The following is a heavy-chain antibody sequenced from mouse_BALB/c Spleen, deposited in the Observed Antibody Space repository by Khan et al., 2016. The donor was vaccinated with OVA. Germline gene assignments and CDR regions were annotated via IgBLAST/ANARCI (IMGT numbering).Heavy chain of an antibody. V-gene: IGHV1-4*01. Sequence: QVQLQQSGAELARPGASVRMSCKASGYTFTSNTIHWMKQRPGQGLEWIGYINPRSGYTNYNQNFKDKATLTADKSSSTAYMQLSSLTSEDSAVYYCARRTTGYTMDSWGQGTSVTGSS. D-gene: IGHD2-14*01. J-gene: IGHJ4*01. CDR1: GYTFTSNT. CDR3: ARRTTGYTMDS. CDR2: INPRSGYT.